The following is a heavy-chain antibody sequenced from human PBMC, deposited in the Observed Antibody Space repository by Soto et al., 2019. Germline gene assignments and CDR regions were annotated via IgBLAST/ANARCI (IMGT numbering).Heavy chain of an antibody. V-gene: IGHV1-46*01. Sequence: QVQLVQSGAEVKKPGASVKVSCKASGYTFTSYYMHWVRQAPGQGLEWMGIINPSGGSTSYAQKFQGRVPMTRDTSTSTVYMELSSLRSEDTAVYYCARGRFCSGGSCFSVRFDPWGQGTLVTVSS. CDR1: GYTFTSYY. D-gene: IGHD2-15*01. J-gene: IGHJ5*02. CDR3: ARGRFCSGGSCFSVRFDP. CDR2: INPSGGST.